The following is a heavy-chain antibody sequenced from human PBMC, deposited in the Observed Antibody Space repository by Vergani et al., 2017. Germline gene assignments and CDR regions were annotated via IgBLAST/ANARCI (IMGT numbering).Heavy chain of an antibody. Sequence: QVQLVQSGAEVKKPGASVKVSCKASGYTFTGYYMHWVRQAPGQGLEWMGWINPNSGGTNYAQKFQGRVTMTRDTSIRTAYMELRRLRSDDTAVYYCAREGATSHYYYYYYGMDVWGQGTTVTVSS. CDR1: GYTFTGYY. CDR3: AREGATSHYYYYYYGMDV. J-gene: IGHJ6*02. D-gene: IGHD5-24*01. V-gene: IGHV1-2*02. CDR2: INPNSGGT.